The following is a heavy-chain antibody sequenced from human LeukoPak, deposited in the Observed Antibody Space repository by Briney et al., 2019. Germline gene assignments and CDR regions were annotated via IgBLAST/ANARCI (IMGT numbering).Heavy chain of an antibody. V-gene: IGHV3-73*01. CDR1: GFTFSDSD. CDR2: ITTKRSNYAT. CDR3: TTYRSGHY. D-gene: IGHD6-19*01. Sequence: GGSLRLSCAASGFTFSDSDIRWVRQASGKGLEWVGRITTKRSNYATAYTASVKGRFTISRHDSENTAYLQMNSLKTEDTALYYCTTYRSGHYWGQGTLVTVSS. J-gene: IGHJ4*02.